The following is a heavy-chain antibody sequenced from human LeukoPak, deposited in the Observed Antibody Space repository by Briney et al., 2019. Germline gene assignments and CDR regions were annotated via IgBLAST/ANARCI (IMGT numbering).Heavy chain of an antibody. CDR1: GFTFDDYA. CDR2: ISGDGGSI. D-gene: IGHD6-13*01. CDR3: AKEDYSSSWYALDY. Sequence: PGGSLRLSCAASGFTFDDYAIYWVRQGPGKGLEWVSLISGDGGSIYYADSVKGRFTISRDNSKNSLYLQMNSLRTEGTALYYCAKEDYSSSWYALDYWGQGTLVTVSS. J-gene: IGHJ4*02. V-gene: IGHV3-43*02.